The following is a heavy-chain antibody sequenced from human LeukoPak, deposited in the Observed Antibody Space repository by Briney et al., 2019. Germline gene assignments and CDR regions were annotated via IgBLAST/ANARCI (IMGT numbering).Heavy chain of an antibody. V-gene: IGHV6-1*01. D-gene: IGHD6-25*01. Sequence: SQTLSLTCAISGDSVSSNSATWNWIRQSPSRGLEWLGRTYYRSKWYDDYGVSVKSRITMNPDTSKNQFSLQLNSVTPEDTAVYYCARAMRITAAGTFYFDYWGQGTLVTVPS. CDR3: ARAMRITAAGTFYFDY. CDR2: TYYRSKWYD. CDR1: GDSVSSNSAT. J-gene: IGHJ4*02.